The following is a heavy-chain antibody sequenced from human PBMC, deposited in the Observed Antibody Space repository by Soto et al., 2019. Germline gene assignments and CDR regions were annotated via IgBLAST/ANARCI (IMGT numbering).Heavy chain of an antibody. J-gene: IGHJ5*02. D-gene: IGHD3-16*01. CDR2: ISGSGGST. V-gene: IGHV3-23*01. CDR1: GFTFSSYA. CDR3: AKLGGGFGGVNNWFDP. Sequence: GGSLRLSCAASGFTFSSYAMSWVRQAPGKGLEWVSAISGSGGSTYYADSVKGRFTISRDNSKNTLYLQMNSLRAEDTAVYYCAKLGGGFGGVNNWFDPWGQGTLVTVSS.